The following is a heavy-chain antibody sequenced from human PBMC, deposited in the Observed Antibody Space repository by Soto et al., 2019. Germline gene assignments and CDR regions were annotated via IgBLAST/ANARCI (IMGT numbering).Heavy chain of an antibody. D-gene: IGHD6-13*01. V-gene: IGHV1-69*08. CDR1: GGTFSSYT. Sequence: QVQLVQSGAEVKKPGSSVKVSCKASGGTFSSYTISWVRQAPGQGLEWMGRIIPILGIANYAQKFQGRVTITADKSTSTAYMELSSLRSGDTAVYYCARDGNSSSWYVHYYGMDVWGQGTTVTVSS. J-gene: IGHJ6*02. CDR3: ARDGNSSSWYVHYYGMDV. CDR2: IIPILGIA.